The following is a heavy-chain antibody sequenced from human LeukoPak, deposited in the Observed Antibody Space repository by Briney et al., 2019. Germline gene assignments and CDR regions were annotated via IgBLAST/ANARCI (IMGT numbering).Heavy chain of an antibody. Sequence: PGGSLRLSRIASGFTFSSYTMSWVRRAPGKGLEWVSSINGGGDSATYADSVKGRFTISRDNSKNTLYLQMNSLRAEDTAVYYCAKGDYYGSGGWDWGQGTLVTVSS. CDR1: GFTFSSYT. CDR2: INGGGDSA. V-gene: IGHV3-23*01. D-gene: IGHD3-10*01. CDR3: AKGDYYGSGGWD. J-gene: IGHJ4*02.